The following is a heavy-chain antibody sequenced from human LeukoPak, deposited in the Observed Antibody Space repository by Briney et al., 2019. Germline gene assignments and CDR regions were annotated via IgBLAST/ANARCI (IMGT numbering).Heavy chain of an antibody. V-gene: IGHV4-39*01. J-gene: IGHJ4*02. Sequence: SETLSLTSPVSGGSPTSSSHYWGWTRHPPGKGLEWTGLIYYRGNTYYNPSLKTRVTISVDTSKNQFSLKLSSVCAADTAVYYWARLVGTVSSKFFDYWGEGTLVTVSS. CDR2: IYYRGNT. CDR1: GGSPTSSSHY. D-gene: IGHD4-17*01. CDR3: ARLVGTVSSKFFDY.